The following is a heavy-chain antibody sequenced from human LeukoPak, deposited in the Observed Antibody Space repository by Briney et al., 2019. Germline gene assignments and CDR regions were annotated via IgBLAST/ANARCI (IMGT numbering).Heavy chain of an antibody. Sequence: GESLKISCKHSEYSFPNYCIGWVRQMPGKGLEWMGIIYPDDSDTRYSPSFQGQVTISADKSISTAYLQRSSLKASDTAMYYCAKQQAWHFDSWGQGTLVTVSS. D-gene: IGHD5-12*01. CDR1: EYSFPNYC. CDR2: IYPDDSDT. J-gene: IGHJ4*02. V-gene: IGHV5-51*01. CDR3: AKQQAWHFDS.